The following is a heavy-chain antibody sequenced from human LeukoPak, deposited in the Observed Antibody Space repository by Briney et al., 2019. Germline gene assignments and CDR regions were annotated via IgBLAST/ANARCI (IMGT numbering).Heavy chain of an antibody. CDR1: GGSFSGYY. V-gene: IGHV4-34*01. D-gene: IGHD3-22*01. CDR3: ARGRQEVSMIVVVMTAVSYYLDV. Sequence: SETLSLTCAVYGGSFSGYYWTWIRQAPGKGLEWIGEINPSGRISFNPSLKSRLTISVDASKNQFSLNLRSLTAADTAVYYCARGRQEVSMIVVVMTAVSYYLDVWGKGTTVTVS. CDR2: INPSGRI. J-gene: IGHJ6*03.